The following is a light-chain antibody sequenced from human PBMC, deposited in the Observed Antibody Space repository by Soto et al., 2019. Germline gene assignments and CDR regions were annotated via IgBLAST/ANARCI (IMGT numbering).Light chain of an antibody. J-gene: IGKJ4*01. CDR3: QQYEDYPLT. CDR2: GAS. V-gene: IGKV3-15*01. CDR1: QSVSSD. Sequence: IVMTQSPGTLSLSPGERVTLSCRASQSVSSDLAWYQQKPGQAPRLLIYGASTRATGIPARFSGSGSGTEFTLTISSLQPDDFATYFCQQYEDYPLTFGGGTKVDIK.